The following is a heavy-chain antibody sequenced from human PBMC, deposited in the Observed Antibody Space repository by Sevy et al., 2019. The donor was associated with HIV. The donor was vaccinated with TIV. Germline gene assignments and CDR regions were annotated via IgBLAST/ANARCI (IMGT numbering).Heavy chain of an antibody. V-gene: IGHV3-48*03. CDR2: ISSSGTTI. CDR1: GFSFSSYE. Sequence: GGSLRLSCAASGFSFSSYEMNWVRQAPGKGLEWFSYISSSGTTIYYADSVKGRFTVSRDNAKNSLYLQMNSLRGEDTSVYYCARDVPCDSRMDVWGQGTTVTVSS. J-gene: IGHJ6*02. D-gene: IGHD3-22*01. CDR3: ARDVPCDSRMDV.